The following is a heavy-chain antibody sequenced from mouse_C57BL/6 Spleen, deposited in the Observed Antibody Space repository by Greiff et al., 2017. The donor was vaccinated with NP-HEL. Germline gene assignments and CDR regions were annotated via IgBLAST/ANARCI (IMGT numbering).Heavy chain of an antibody. CDR2: IRHKANGYTK. J-gene: IGHJ3*01. CDR1: GFTFTDYY. V-gene: IGHV7-3*01. D-gene: IGHD3-2*02. CDR3: AIYGTAQATPFAY. Sequence: EVQLVESGGGLVQPGGSLSLSCAASGFTFTDYYMSWVRQPPGKALEWLGFIRHKANGYTKEYSASVKGRFTISRDNSQSILYLQMNALRAEDSATYYCAIYGTAQATPFAYWGQGTLVTVSA.